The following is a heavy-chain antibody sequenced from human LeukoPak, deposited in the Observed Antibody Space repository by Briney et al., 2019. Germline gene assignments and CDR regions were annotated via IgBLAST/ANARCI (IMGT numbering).Heavy chain of an antibody. D-gene: IGHD3-22*01. J-gene: IGHJ3*02. CDR2: IYHSGST. CDR3: AGDSSGYYPHDAFDI. V-gene: IGHV4-30-2*01. CDR1: GGSISSGGYS. Sequence: SQTLSLTCAVSGGSISSGGYSWSWIRQPPGKGLEWIGYIYHSGSTYYNPSLKSRVTISVDRSKNQFSLKLSSVTAADTAVYYCAGDSSGYYPHDAFDIWGQGTMVTVSS.